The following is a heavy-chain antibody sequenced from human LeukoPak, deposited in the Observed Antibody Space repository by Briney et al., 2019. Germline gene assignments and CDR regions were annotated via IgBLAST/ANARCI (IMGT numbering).Heavy chain of an antibody. V-gene: IGHV4-34*01. CDR2: INHSGST. CDR3: ASFCSSTSCFGDY. D-gene: IGHD2-2*01. CDR1: GGSFSGYY. J-gene: IGHJ4*02. Sequence: SETLSLTCAVYGGSFSGYYWSWIRQPPGKGLEWIGEINHSGSTNYNPSLKSRANISVDTSKNQCSLKLSSVTAADTAVYYCASFCSSTSCFGDYWGQGTLVTVSS.